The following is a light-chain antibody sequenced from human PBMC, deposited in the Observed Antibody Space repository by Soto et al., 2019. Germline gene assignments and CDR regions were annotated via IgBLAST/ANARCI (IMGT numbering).Light chain of an antibody. Sequence: DIQMTQSPSSLSASVGDRVTITCRASQSISSYLNWYQQKPGKAAKLLIYAASSLQIGVPSRFSGSGSGTDFTLTISSLQPEDFATYYCQQSYTTPQFTFGPGTKVDIK. V-gene: IGKV1-39*01. CDR1: QSISSY. CDR3: QQSYTTPQFT. CDR2: AAS. J-gene: IGKJ3*01.